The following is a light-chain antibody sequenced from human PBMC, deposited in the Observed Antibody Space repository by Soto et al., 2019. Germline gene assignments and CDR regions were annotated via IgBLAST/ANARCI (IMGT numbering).Light chain of an antibody. CDR2: GAS. CDR1: HGVSRN. J-gene: IGKJ3*01. CDR3: QQYNSWPFT. V-gene: IGKV3D-15*01. Sequence: ETVVTQSPGTLSVSPGERATLSCRASHGVSRNLAWYQQKPGQAPRLLIYGASTRATGIPARFSGSGSGTESTLTISSLQSEDSAVYYCQQYNSWPFTFGPGTKVNIK.